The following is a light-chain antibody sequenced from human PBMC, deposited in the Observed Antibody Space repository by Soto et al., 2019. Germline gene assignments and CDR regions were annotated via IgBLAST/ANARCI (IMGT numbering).Light chain of an antibody. CDR3: QQRSNWPPEVT. V-gene: IGKV3-11*01. J-gene: IGKJ3*01. CDR2: DAS. Sequence: EIVLTQSPDTLSLSPGERATLSCRASQSVGSSLAWYPQKPGQAPRLLIYDASNRATGIPARFSGSGSGTDFTLTISSLEPEDFAVYYCQQRSNWPPEVTFGPGTKVDIK. CDR1: QSVGSS.